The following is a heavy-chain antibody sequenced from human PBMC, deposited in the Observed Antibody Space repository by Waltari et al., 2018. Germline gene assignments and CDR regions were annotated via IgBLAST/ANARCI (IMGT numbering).Heavy chain of an antibody. V-gene: IGHV3-74*01. J-gene: IGHJ6*02. CDR1: GFTFSSYW. CDR2: ISDDGSAT. CDR3: ARVARTAVTTSGYYGMDV. D-gene: IGHD4-17*01. Sequence: EVQLVESGGGLAQPGGSLRISCAASGFTFSSYWMHWVRPTPGKGLVWVSRISDDGSATSYADSVKGRFTISRDNAKNTLYLQMNSLRVDDMAVYYCARVARTAVTTSGYYGMDVWGQGTTVTVSS.